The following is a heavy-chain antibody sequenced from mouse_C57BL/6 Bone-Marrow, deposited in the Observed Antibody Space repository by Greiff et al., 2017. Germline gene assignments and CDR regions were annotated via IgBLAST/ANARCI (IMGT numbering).Heavy chain of an antibody. CDR3: ARGGIYYGNPYAMDY. D-gene: IGHD2-1*01. CDR1: GYTFTSYG. Sequence: VQLVESGAELARPGASVKLSCKASGYTFTSYGISWVKQRTGQGLEWIGEIYPRSGNTYYNEKFKGKATLTADKSSSTAYMELRSLTSEDSAVYFCARGGIYYGNPYAMDYWGQGTSVTVSS. V-gene: IGHV1-81*01. CDR2: IYPRSGNT. J-gene: IGHJ4*01.